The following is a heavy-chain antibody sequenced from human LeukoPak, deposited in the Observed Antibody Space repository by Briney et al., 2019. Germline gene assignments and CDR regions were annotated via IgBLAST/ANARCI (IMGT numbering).Heavy chain of an antibody. J-gene: IGHJ4*02. D-gene: IGHD5-12*01. CDR2: IKSKTDGGTA. CDR1: GFTFSDAW. Sequence: GGSLRLSCAASGFTFSDAWMSWVRQAPGKGLECVGRIKSKTDGGTADYAAPVKGRFTVSRDNAKKSLYLQMNSLRAEDTAVYYCTRGIRGYSGLVVHWGQGTLVTVSS. V-gene: IGHV3-15*01. CDR3: TRGIRGYSGLVVH.